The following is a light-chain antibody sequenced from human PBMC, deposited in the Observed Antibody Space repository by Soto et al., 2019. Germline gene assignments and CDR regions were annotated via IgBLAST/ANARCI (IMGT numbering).Light chain of an antibody. CDR3: QQYGSSPIT. CDR2: DAS. V-gene: IGKV3-20*01. CDR1: QSVGTY. J-gene: IGKJ5*01. Sequence: ENVLTQSPGTLSLSPGERATLSCRASQSVGTYLAWYQQKPGQAPRLLIHDASRRATGIPDRFSGSGSGTDFTLTISRLEPEDFAVYYCQQYGSSPITFGQGTRLEIK.